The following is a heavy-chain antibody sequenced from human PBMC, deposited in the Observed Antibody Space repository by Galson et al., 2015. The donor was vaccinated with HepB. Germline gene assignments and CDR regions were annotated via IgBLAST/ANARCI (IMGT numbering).Heavy chain of an antibody. J-gene: IGHJ2*01. V-gene: IGHV3-11*06. Sequence: SLRLSCAASGFTFSDYYMSWIRQAPGKGLEWVSYISSSSSYTNYADSVKGRFTISRDNAKNSLYLQMNSLRAEDTAVYYCARAKTHYGDYGYVDLWGRGTLVTVSP. CDR1: GFTFSDYY. D-gene: IGHD4-17*01. CDR2: ISSSSSYT. CDR3: ARAKTHYGDYGYVDL.